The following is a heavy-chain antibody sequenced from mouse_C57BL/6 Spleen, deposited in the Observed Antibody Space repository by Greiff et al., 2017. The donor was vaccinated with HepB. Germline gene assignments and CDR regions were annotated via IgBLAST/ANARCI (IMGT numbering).Heavy chain of an antibody. CDR2: ILPGSGST. Sequence: QVQLQQSGAELMKPGASVKLSCKATGYTFTGYWIAWVKQRPGHGLEWIGEILPGSGSTNYNEKFKGKATFTADTSSNTAYMQLSSLTTEDSGIYYCASYYGSPQQDYFDYWGQGTTLTVSS. D-gene: IGHD1-1*01. V-gene: IGHV1-9*01. CDR1: GYTFTGYW. CDR3: ASYYGSPQQDYFDY. J-gene: IGHJ2*01.